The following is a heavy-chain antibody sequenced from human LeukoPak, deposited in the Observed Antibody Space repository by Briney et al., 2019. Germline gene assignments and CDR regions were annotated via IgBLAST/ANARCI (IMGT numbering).Heavy chain of an antibody. CDR1: GFTFSSYS. CDR2: ISSSSSYI. J-gene: IGHJ4*02. CDR3: ARGQLVVAATPFDY. D-gene: IGHD2-15*01. Sequence: PGGSLRLSCAASGFTFSSYSMNWVRQAPGKGLEWVSSISSSSSYIYYADSVKGRFTTSRDNAKNSLYLQMNSLRAEDTAVYYCARGQLVVAATPFDYWGQGTLVTVSS. V-gene: IGHV3-21*04.